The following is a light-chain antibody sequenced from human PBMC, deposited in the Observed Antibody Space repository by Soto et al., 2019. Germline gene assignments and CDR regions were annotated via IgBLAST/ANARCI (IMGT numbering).Light chain of an antibody. CDR2: DAS. CDR3: QQYEAVVT. J-gene: IGKJ1*01. CDR1: PSVSNS. V-gene: IGKV3-11*01. Sequence: ESVLTQSPATLSLSPGERATLSCRASPSVSNSLAWYQHKPGQAPRLLIYDASNRATGVPTRFSGSGSGTDFTLTISSLEPEDVAVYYCQQYEAVVTFGQGTKVEI.